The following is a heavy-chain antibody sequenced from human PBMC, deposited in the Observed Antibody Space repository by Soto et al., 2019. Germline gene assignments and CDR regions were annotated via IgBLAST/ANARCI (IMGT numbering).Heavy chain of an antibody. J-gene: IGHJ4*02. Sequence: EVQLVESGGGLVQPGGSLRLSCSASGFIFSSYWMSWLRQAPGKGLEWVASMNEYGSERYYVDSVKGRFTISRDNAKNSRYLQMNSLRAEGTAVYYCASATGADEEDYWCQGSLVSVSS. CDR2: MNEYGSER. D-gene: IGHD4-17*01. CDR3: ASATGADEEDY. V-gene: IGHV3-7*02. CDR1: GFIFSSYW.